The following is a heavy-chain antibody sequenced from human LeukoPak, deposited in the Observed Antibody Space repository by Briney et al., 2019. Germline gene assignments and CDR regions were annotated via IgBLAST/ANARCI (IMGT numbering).Heavy chain of an antibody. J-gene: IGHJ4*02. V-gene: IGHV1-2*06. CDR1: GYTFTGYY. CDR3: ERDRGSGWYYFDS. CDR2: INPNSGGT. D-gene: IGHD6-19*01. Sequence: GASVKVSCKASGYTFTGYYMHWVRQAPGQGLEWMGRINPNSGGTNYAQKFQGSVPMTRDTSISTAYMELSRLRSADTAVYYCERDRGSGWYYFDSWGQGTLVTVSS.